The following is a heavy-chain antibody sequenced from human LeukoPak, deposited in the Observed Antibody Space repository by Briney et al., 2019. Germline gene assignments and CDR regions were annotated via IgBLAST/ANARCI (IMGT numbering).Heavy chain of an antibody. CDR2: IYHSGNT. V-gene: IGHV4-30-2*01. Sequence: SQTLSLTCAVSGGSISSGGYSWSWIRQPPGKGLEWIGYIYHSGNTYYNPSLKSRVTISVDRSKNQFSLKLSSVTAADTAVYYCARVHGDYVPAWFDPWGQGTLVTVSS. CDR3: ARVHGDYVPAWFDP. J-gene: IGHJ5*02. D-gene: IGHD4-17*01. CDR1: GGSISSGGYS.